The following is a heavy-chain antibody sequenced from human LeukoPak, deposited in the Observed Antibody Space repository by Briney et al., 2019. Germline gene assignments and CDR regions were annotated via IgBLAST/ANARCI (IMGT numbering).Heavy chain of an antibody. D-gene: IGHD3-22*01. J-gene: IGHJ4*02. CDR2: IYYSGST. CDR1: GGSISSYY. V-gene: IGHV4-59*01. Sequence: PSETLSLTCTVSGGSISSYYWSWIRQPPGKGLEWIGYIYYSGSTNYNPSLKSRVTVSVDTSKNQFSLKLSSVTAADKAVYYCARDQADSSGYYMYFDYWGQGTLVTVSS. CDR3: ARDQADSSGYYMYFDY.